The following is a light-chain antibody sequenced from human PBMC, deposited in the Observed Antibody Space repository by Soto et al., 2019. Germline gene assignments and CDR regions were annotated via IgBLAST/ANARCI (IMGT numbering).Light chain of an antibody. CDR1: QSLNSR. Sequence: DIQLTQSPSTLSASVGDRVTLTCRAAQSLNSRLAWYQHRPGKAPRLLIYDASALPRGVPSRFSGSGSGTKFTLTIASLQPDDFATYYCQQYETFSGTFGPGTKVDIK. J-gene: IGKJ1*01. V-gene: IGKV1-5*01. CDR3: QQYETFSGT. CDR2: DAS.